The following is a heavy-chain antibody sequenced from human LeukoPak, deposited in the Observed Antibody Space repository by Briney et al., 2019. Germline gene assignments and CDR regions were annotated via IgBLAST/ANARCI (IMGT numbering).Heavy chain of an antibody. Sequence: ASVKVSCKASGYTFTSYDINWVRQATGQGLEWMGWMNPNSGNTGYAQKFQGRVTMTRNTSISTAYMELSSLRSEDTAVYYCARSSSSNYYYGMDVWGQGATVTVSS. J-gene: IGHJ6*02. V-gene: IGHV1-8*01. CDR2: MNPNSGNT. CDR1: GYTFTSYD. D-gene: IGHD6-6*01. CDR3: ARSSSSNYYYGMDV.